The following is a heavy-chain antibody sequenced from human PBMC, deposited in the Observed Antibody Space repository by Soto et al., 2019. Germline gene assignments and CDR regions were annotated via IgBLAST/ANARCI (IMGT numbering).Heavy chain of an antibody. J-gene: IGHJ6*02. V-gene: IGHV4-39*01. CDR1: GGSISSYY. CDR3: ARHQLPINMVRGVMGHYGMYV. CDR2: IYYSGST. Sequence: SETLSLSCTVSGGSISSYYWCCIRQPAGKGLEWIGSIYYSGSTYYNPSLKSRVTLSVDTSKNQFSLKLSSVTAADTAVYYCARHQLPINMVRGVMGHYGMYVWGQGTTVTVSS. D-gene: IGHD3-10*01.